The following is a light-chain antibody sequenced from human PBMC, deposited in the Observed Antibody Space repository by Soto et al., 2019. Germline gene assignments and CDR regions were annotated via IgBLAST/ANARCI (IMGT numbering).Light chain of an antibody. CDR2: DVS. Sequence: QSALTQPASVSGSPGQSITISCTGTSSDVGGYNYVSWYQQHPGKAPKLMIYDVSNRPSGVSNRFSGSQSGNTASLTISGLQGEGEADYACSSYTSSSPRVFGEGT. V-gene: IGLV2-14*01. J-gene: IGLJ3*02. CDR1: SSDVGGYNY. CDR3: SSYTSSSPRV.